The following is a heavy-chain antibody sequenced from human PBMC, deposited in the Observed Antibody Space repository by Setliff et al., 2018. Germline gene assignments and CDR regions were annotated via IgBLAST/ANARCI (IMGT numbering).Heavy chain of an antibody. J-gene: IGHJ3*02. Sequence: GASVKVSCKASEYTFTGHYIHWVRQAPGQGLEWMGWINANTGGPREVQKLQGRVTMTRDTSIDTAYMEVNRLTYDDTAVYYCARVGGYASAWHGIEAFDIWGQGTKVTVSS. CDR3: ARVGGYASAWHGIEAFDI. D-gene: IGHD6-19*01. V-gene: IGHV1-2*02. CDR1: EYTFTGHY. CDR2: INANTGGP.